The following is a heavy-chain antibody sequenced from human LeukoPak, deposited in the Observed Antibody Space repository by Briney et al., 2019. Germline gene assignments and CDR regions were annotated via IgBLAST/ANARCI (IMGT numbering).Heavy chain of an antibody. Sequence: GGSLRLSCAASGFTFSSYSMNWVRQAPGKGLEWVSYISSSSSTIYYADSVKGRFTISRDNAKNSLYLQMNSLRAEDTAVYYCARELKYDSSGYYHLKNYFDYWGQGTLVTVSS. V-gene: IGHV3-48*04. CDR1: GFTFSSYS. CDR3: ARELKYDSSGYYHLKNYFDY. J-gene: IGHJ4*02. D-gene: IGHD3-22*01. CDR2: ISSSSSTI.